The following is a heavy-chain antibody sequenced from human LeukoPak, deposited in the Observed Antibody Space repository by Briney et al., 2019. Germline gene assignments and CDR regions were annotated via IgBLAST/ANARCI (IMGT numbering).Heavy chain of an antibody. V-gene: IGHV3-74*01. CDR3: ARVRITRANWFDP. CDR2: ILSDASST. Sequence: GGSLRLSCAASGFTFSDYWMLWVRQAPGKGLVWVSRILSDASSTSYADSVKGRFTISRDIAKNSLYLQMNSLRAEDTAVYYCARVRITRANWFDPWGQGTLVTVSS. J-gene: IGHJ5*02. D-gene: IGHD2-2*01. CDR1: GFTFSDYW.